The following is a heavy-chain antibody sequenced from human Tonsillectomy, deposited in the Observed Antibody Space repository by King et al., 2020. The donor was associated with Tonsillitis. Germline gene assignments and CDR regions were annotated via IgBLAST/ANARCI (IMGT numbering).Heavy chain of an antibody. CDR2: ISSSGSYK. Sequence: VQLVESGGGLVKPGGSLRLSCAASGFTFSDYYMSWIRQAPGKGLEWVSYISSSGSYKNYAESVKGRFTISRDNAKNSSYLQMNSLRAEDTAIYYCARDHSTTSSWYSNAFDILGHG. J-gene: IGHJ3*02. D-gene: IGHD6-13*01. CDR1: GFTFSDYY. V-gene: IGHV3-11*05. CDR3: ARDHSTTSSWYSNAFDI.